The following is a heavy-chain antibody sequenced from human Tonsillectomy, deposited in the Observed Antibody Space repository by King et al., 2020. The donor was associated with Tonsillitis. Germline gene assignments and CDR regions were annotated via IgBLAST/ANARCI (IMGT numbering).Heavy chain of an antibody. J-gene: IGHJ4*02. CDR3: ARGRGDGYNYHLGLDY. CDR2: INHSGNT. CDR1: GGSFSGYY. D-gene: IGHD5-24*01. Sequence: VQLPQWGAGLLKPSETLSLTCAVYGGSFSGYYWSWLRQPPGKGLEWIGEINHSGNTNYNPSLKSRVTISVDTSKNQFSLKLSSVTAADTAVYYCARGRGDGYNYHLGLDYWGQGTLVTVSS. V-gene: IGHV4-34*01.